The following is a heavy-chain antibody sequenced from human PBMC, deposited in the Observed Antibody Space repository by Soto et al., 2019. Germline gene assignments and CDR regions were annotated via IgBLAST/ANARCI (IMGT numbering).Heavy chain of an antibody. Sequence: GGSLRLSCAASGFTFSSYAMHWVRQAPGKGLEWVAVISYDGSNKYYADSVKGRFTISRDNSKNTLYLQMNSLRAEDTAVYYCASTPRGQWELTFFFYGTAVSDIDTMVLVDSLKISHWG. D-gene: IGHD1-26*01. CDR3: ASTPRGQWELTFFFYGTAVSDIDTMVLVDSLKISH. CDR2: ISYDGSNK. V-gene: IGHV3-30-3*01. CDR1: GFTFSSYA. J-gene: IGHJ1*01.